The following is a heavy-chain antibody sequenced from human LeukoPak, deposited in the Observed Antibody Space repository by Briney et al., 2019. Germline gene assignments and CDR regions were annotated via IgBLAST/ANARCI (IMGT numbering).Heavy chain of an antibody. J-gene: IGHJ4*02. D-gene: IGHD3-3*01. Sequence: ASVKVSCKASGYTFTGYYMHWVRQAPGQGLEWMGWINPNSGGTNYAQKFQGRVTMTRDTSISTAYMELSRPRSDDTAVYYCARDRSPAPGRDFGRGHFDYWGQGTLVTVSS. CDR3: ARDRSPAPGRDFGRGHFDY. CDR1: GYTFTGYY. V-gene: IGHV1-2*02. CDR2: INPNSGGT.